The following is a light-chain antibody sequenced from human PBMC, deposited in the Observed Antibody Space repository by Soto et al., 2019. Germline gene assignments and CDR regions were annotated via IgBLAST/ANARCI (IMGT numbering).Light chain of an antibody. V-gene: IGLV1-44*01. CDR1: KSNIGTGA. CDR3: AAWDNSLNGWV. Sequence: QSVLTQPPSASGTPGQRVTISCSGSKSNIGTGAVNWYQQRPGTAPKLLIYHNNQRPSGVPDRFSGSKSGTSASLAISGLQSEDETEYSCAAWDNSLNGWVFGGGTQLTVL. CDR2: HNN. J-gene: IGLJ3*02.